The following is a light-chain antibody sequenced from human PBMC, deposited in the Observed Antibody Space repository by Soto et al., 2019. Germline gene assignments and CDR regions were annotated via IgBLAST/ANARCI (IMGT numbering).Light chain of an antibody. Sequence: IVLTQAPGTLSLSPGDRAILSCRASQGILSSYLSWYQQKPGQAPRLLIYGASSRATGVPARFSGSGSGTDFTLTISRLEPEDFAVHYCQQYGSSPLVTFGPGTKVNIK. V-gene: IGKV3-20*01. CDR1: QGILSSY. J-gene: IGKJ3*01. CDR3: QQYGSSPLVT. CDR2: GAS.